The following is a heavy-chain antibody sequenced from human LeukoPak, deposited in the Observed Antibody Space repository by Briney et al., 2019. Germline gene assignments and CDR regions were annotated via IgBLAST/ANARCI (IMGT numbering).Heavy chain of an antibody. D-gene: IGHD2-2*01. J-gene: IGHJ6*03. CDR1: GFSLSTSGVG. CDR3: AQQAPTGGHNSGYCSSTSCLGYMDV. CDR2: IYWNDDK. V-gene: IGHV2-5*01. Sequence: SGPTLVNPTQTLTLTCTFSGFSLSTSGVGVGWIRQPPGKALEWLALIYWNDDKRYSPSLKSRLTITKDTSKNQVVLTMTNMDPVDTATYYCAQQAPTGGHNSGYCSSTSCLGYMDVWGKGTTVTVSS.